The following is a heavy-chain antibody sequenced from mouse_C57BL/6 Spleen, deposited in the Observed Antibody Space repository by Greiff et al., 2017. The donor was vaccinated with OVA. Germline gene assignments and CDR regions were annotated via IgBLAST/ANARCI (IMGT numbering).Heavy chain of an antibody. Sequence: QVQLKQPGAELVRPGTSVKLSCKASGYTFTSYWMHWVKQRPGQGLEWIGVIDPSDSYTNYNQKFKGKATLTVDTSSSTAYLPLSSLTSEDYAVYYCAREGGGNRAWFAYWGQGTLVTVSA. CDR1: GYTFTSYW. J-gene: IGHJ3*01. CDR2: IDPSDSYT. D-gene: IGHD2-1*01. CDR3: AREGGGNRAWFAY. V-gene: IGHV1-59*01.